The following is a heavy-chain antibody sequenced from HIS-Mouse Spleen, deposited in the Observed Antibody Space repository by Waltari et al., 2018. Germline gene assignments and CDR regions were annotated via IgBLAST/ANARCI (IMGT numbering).Heavy chain of an antibody. Sequence: QLQLQESGPGLVKPSETLSLTCTVSGGSISRSSYYWGWIRQPPGKGREWIGSIYDRGSTYYNPALKSRVTISVDTSKNQFSLKLSSVTAADTAVYYCAREIPYSSSWYDWYFDLWGRGTLVTVSS. D-gene: IGHD6-13*01. CDR3: AREIPYSSSWYDWYFDL. J-gene: IGHJ2*01. CDR2: IYDRGST. CDR1: GGSISRSSYY. V-gene: IGHV4-39*07.